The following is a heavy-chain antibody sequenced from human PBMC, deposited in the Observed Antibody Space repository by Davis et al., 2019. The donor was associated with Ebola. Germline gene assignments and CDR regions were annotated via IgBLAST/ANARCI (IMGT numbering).Heavy chain of an antibody. D-gene: IGHD3-3*01. CDR2: MNPNSGNT. J-gene: IGHJ5*02. V-gene: IGHV1-8*01. CDR3: ARGDYDFWSGVGWFDP. Sequence: ASVKVSCKASGYTFTSYDINWVRQATGQGLEWMGWMNPNSGNTGYAQKFQGRVTMTRNTSISTAYMELSSLRSEDTAVYYCARGDYDFWSGVGWFDPWGQGTLVTVSS. CDR1: GYTFTSYD.